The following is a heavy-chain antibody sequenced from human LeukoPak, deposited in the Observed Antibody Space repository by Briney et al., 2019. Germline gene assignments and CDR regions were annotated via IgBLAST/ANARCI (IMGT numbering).Heavy chain of an antibody. V-gene: IGHV3-13*01. CDR2: IGTAGDT. CDR3: ARGHYYDSSGSPKDAFDI. Sequence: GGSLRLSCAASGFTFSSYDMYWVRLATGKGLEWVSAIGTAGDTYYPGSVKGRFTISRENSKNSLYLQMNSLRAGDTAVYYCARGHYYDSSGSPKDAFDIWGQGTMVTVSS. CDR1: GFTFSSYD. D-gene: IGHD3-22*01. J-gene: IGHJ3*02.